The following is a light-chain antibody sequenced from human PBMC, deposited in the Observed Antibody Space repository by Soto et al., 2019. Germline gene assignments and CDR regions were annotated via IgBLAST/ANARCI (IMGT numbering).Light chain of an antibody. J-gene: IGKJ5*01. V-gene: IGKV3-15*01. CDR2: DTS. CDR3: RPYNAWRSIP. Sequence: EVGMTQSQATLSVSPGERATLSCRSSQSVSNKLAWYQHTTGQAPRVLIYDTSTRAAGIPARFSGSGSGTDFTLTISSLQSAEYAVYYCRPYNAWRSIPFGQGTRLAI. CDR1: QSVSNK.